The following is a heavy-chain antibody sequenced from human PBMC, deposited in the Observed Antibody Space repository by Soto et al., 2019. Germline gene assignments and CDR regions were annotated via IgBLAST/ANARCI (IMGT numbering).Heavy chain of an antibody. Sequence: ELQLVESGGGLVQPGRSLRLSCAASGFTFDDYAMPWVRQAPGKGLEWVSGISGNSGSIGYADSVKGRFTISRDNAKNSLYLQMNSLRAEDTALYYCAKRVTTNGWYFDLWGRGTLVTVSS. CDR1: GFTFDDYA. CDR3: AKRVTTNGWYFDL. J-gene: IGHJ2*01. D-gene: IGHD4-17*01. CDR2: ISGNSGSI. V-gene: IGHV3-9*01.